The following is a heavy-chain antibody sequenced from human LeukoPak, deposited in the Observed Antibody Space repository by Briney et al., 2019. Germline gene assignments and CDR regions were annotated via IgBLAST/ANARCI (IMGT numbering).Heavy chain of an antibody. CDR3: ARFKDGYNRFDS. CDR1: GFTFTNYV. CDR2: ISGSGART. J-gene: IGHJ5*01. V-gene: IGHV3-23*01. D-gene: IGHD5-24*01. Sequence: GGSLRLSCAASGFTFTNYVMNWVRQAPGKGLEWVSGISGSGARTYYADSVKGRFTISRDNSKNTLYLQMNSLRAEDTAVYYCARFKDGYNRFDSWGQGTLVTVPS.